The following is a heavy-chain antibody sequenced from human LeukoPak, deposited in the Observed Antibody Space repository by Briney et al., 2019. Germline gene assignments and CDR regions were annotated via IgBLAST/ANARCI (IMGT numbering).Heavy chain of an antibody. V-gene: IGHV3-23*01. CDR2: ISGSGGST. Sequence: GGSLRLSCAASGFTFSSYAMSWVRQTPGKGLEWVSAISGSGGSTYYADSVKGRFTISRDNSKNTLYLQMNSLRAEDTAVYYCAKDFGVLVYYYYYMDVWGKGTTVTVSS. D-gene: IGHD3-3*01. CDR1: GFTFSSYA. CDR3: AKDFGVLVYYYYYMDV. J-gene: IGHJ6*03.